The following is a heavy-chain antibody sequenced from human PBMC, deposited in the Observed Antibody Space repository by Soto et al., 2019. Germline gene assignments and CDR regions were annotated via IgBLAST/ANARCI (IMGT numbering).Heavy chain of an antibody. CDR2: MGTAGDT. CDR3: ARDGLGQWLAYDY. Sequence: EVQLVESGGGLVQPGGSLRLSCAASGFTFSSYDMHWVRQATGKGLEWVSAMGTAGDTYYPGSVKGRFTISRENAKNSLYLQMNSLRAGDTAVYYCARDGLGQWLAYDYWGQGTLVTVSS. CDR1: GFTFSSYD. D-gene: IGHD6-19*01. V-gene: IGHV3-13*01. J-gene: IGHJ4*02.